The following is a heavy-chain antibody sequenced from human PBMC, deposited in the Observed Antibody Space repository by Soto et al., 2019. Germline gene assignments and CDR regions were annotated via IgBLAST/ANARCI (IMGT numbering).Heavy chain of an antibody. V-gene: IGHV3-23*01. J-gene: IGHJ4*02. D-gene: IGHD1-7*01. CDR1: GFTFSNYA. Sequence: EVQLLESGGGLVQPGGSLRLSCATSGFTFSNYAMTWVRQTPEKGLEWASTLSTTGGITLYADSVKGRFTVSRDNSKNTPYLQMESLRVEDTAIYYCAKGSGGNYSESRVFVYWGQGTRVTVSS. CDR3: AKGSGGNYSESRVFVY. CDR2: LSTTGGIT.